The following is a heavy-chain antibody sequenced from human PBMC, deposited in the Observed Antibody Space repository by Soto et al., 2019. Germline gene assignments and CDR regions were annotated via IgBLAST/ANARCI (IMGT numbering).Heavy chain of an antibody. CDR2: ISSSSSTI. J-gene: IGHJ4*02. CDR1: GFTFSSYS. V-gene: IGHV3-48*02. CDR3: ARSYGSGTLSYCFDY. Sequence: EVQLVESGGGLVQPGGSLRLSCAASGFTFSSYSMNWVRQAPGKGLEWVSYISSSSSTIYYADSVKGQFTISRDNAKNSLYLQMNSLRDEDTAVYYCARSYGSGTLSYCFDYWGQGTLVTVSS. D-gene: IGHD3-10*01.